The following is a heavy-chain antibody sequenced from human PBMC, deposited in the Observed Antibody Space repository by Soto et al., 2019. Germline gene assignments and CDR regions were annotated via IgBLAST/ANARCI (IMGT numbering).Heavy chain of an antibody. D-gene: IGHD3-10*01. CDR3: AAHPGGGGY. V-gene: IGHV3-53*01. CDR2: IYSGGYT. Sequence: EVQLVESGGGLIQPGGSLRLSCAVSGFTVSNNYMSWVRQAPGKGLEGVSVIYSGGYTAYGDSVKGRFTISRDNSKNPLFPQKKRLGAGDSAVYSWAAHPGGGGYWGQGTLVTVSS. J-gene: IGHJ4*02. CDR1: GFTVSNNY.